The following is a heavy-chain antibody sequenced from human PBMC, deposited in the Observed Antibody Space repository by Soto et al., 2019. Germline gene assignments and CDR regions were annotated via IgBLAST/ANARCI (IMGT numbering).Heavy chain of an antibody. CDR3: ATDYCISTTCHLNY. D-gene: IGHD2-2*01. CDR1: GFTFSNAW. V-gene: IGHV3-15*07. J-gene: IGHJ4*02. Sequence: PGGSLRLSCAASGFTFSNAWMNWVRQAPGKGLEWVGRIKSKTDGGTTDYAAPVKGRFTISRDDSRNTLYLQMNNLETEDTAIYYCATDYCISTTCHLNYWGQGTLVTVSS. CDR2: IKSKTDGGTT.